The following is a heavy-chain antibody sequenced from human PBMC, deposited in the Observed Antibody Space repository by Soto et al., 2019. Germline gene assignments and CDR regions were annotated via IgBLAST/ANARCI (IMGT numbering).Heavy chain of an antibody. CDR2: IGTAGDT. D-gene: IGHD6-13*01. CDR1: GFTFSSYD. CDR3: ARGFSSSWYDY. J-gene: IGHJ4*02. Sequence: GSLRLSCAASGFTFSSYDMHWVRQATGKGLEWVSAIGTAGDTYYPGSVKGRFTISRENAKNSLYLQMNSLRAGDTAVYYCARGFSSSWYDYWGQGTLVTVSS. V-gene: IGHV3-13*01.